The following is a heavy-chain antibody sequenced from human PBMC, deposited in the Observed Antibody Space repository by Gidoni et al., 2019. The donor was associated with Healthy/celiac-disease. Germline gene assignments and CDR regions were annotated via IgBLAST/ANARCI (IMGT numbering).Heavy chain of an antibody. J-gene: IGHJ4*02. CDR2: ISYDGSNK. Sequence: QVQLVESGGGVVQPGRSLRLSCAASGFTFSSYGMHWVRQAPGKGLEWVAVISYDGSNKYYADSVKGRFTISRDNSKNTLYLQMNSLRAEDTAVYYCAKERQWLVKKSEFYFDYWGQGTLVTVSS. CDR1: GFTFSSYG. CDR3: AKERQWLVKKSEFYFDY. V-gene: IGHV3-30*18. D-gene: IGHD6-19*01.